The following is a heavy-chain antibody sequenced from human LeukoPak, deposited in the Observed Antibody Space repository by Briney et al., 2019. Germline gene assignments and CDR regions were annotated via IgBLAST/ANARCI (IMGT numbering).Heavy chain of an antibody. CDR3: TRERQNKDFWSGGDY. CDR2: IKQDGSEK. D-gene: IGHD3-3*01. J-gene: IGHJ4*02. V-gene: IGHV3-7*01. CDR1: GFTFSSYA. Sequence: GGSLRLSCAASGFTFSSYAMSWVRQAPGKGLEWVANIKQDGSEKYYVDSVKGRFTISRDNAKNSLYLQMNTLRPEDTAVYYCTRERQNKDFWSGGDYWGQGTLVTVSS.